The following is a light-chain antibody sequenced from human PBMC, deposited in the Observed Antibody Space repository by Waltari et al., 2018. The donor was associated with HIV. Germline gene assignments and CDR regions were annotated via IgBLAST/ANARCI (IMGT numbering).Light chain of an antibody. CDR2: DNN. CDR1: SSIIGNNY. Sequence: VSAAPGQKVIISCSGSSSIIGNNYVSWYQQLPGTAPKLLIYDNNKRPSGIPDRFSGSKSGTSATLGITGLQTGDEADYYCGTWDSSLSAGWVFGGGTKLTVL. V-gene: IGLV1-51*01. J-gene: IGLJ3*02. CDR3: GTWDSSLSAGWV.